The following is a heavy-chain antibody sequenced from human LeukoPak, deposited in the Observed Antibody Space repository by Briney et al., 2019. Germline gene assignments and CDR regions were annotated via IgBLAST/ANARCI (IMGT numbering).Heavy chain of an antibody. Sequence: GESLKISCKGSGYSFTSYWIGWVRQMAGKGLEWMGIIYPGHSDTRYSPSFQGQVTNSADKSISTAYLQWSSLKASDTPMYYCARRGEETFDYWGQGTLVTVSS. CDR3: ARRGEETFDY. CDR1: GYSFTSYW. V-gene: IGHV5-51*01. D-gene: IGHD3-10*01. J-gene: IGHJ4*02. CDR2: IYPGHSDT.